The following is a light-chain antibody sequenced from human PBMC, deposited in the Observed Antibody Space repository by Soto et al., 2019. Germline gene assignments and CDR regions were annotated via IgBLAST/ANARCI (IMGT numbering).Light chain of an antibody. CDR1: QSVSTY. CDR3: QQRDSWPIT. CDR2: DAS. V-gene: IGKV3-11*01. J-gene: IGKJ4*01. Sequence: EIVLTQSPATLSLSPGERATLSCGASQSVSTYLAWYQHKPGQAPRLLIYDASNRATGIPARFSGSGSGTEFTLTISSLEPEDFAVYYCQQRDSWPITFGGGTKVDI.